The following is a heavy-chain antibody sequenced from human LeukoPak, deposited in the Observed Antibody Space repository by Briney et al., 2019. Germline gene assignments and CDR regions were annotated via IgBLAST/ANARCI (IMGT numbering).Heavy chain of an antibody. Sequence: GGSLRLSCAASGFTFRNYAMNWGRQAPGKGVEWVSSISGSSSDIYYADSVKGRFTIYRDNAKNSLYVKINSLRAEDTAIYYCARRGYSDSSGYDYWGQGTLVTVSS. CDR3: ARRGYSDSSGYDY. D-gene: IGHD3-22*01. CDR1: GFTFRNYA. V-gene: IGHV3-21*01. CDR2: ISGSSSDI. J-gene: IGHJ4*02.